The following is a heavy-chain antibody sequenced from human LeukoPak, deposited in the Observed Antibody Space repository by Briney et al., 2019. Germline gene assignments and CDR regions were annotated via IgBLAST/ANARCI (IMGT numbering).Heavy chain of an antibody. CDR3: ARDRLGIPFDP. CDR1: GGTFSSYA. D-gene: IGHD7-27*01. V-gene: IGHV1-69*01. J-gene: IGHJ5*02. CDR2: IIPIFGTA. Sequence: GASVKVSCKASGGTFSSYAISWVRQAPGQGLEWMGGIIPIFGTANYAQKFQGRVTITADESTSTAYMELSSRRSEDTAVYYCARDRLGIPFDPWGQGTLVTVSS.